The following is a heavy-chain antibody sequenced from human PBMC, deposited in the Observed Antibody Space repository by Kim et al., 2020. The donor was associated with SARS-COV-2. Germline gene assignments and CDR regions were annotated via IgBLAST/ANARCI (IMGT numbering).Heavy chain of an antibody. V-gene: IGHV3-9*01. Sequence: GGSLRLSCVASGFTFGDYAMHWVRQPPGKGLEWVSGISWHSGVMGYVDSVKGRFTISRDNAKNSLYLQMNSLRADDTALYYCAKDLPTITMLRIFNYWGQGTLVTVSS. CDR1: GFTFGDYA. J-gene: IGHJ4*02. D-gene: IGHD3-10*01. CDR2: ISWHSGVM. CDR3: AKDLPTITMLRIFNY.